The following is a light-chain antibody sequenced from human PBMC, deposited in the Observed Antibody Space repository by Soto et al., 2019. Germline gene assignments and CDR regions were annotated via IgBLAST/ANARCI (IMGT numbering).Light chain of an antibody. CDR2: DDT. CDR1: NIGGKS. CDR3: QVWDSGSDYV. V-gene: IGLV3-21*02. J-gene: IGLJ1*01. Sequence: SYELTQPPSVSVAPGQTARMTCGGNNIGGKSVHWYQQRPGQAPALGVYDDTDRPSGIPERFSGSNSGNTATLTISRVEAGDEADYYCQVWDSGSDYVFGTGTKVTVL.